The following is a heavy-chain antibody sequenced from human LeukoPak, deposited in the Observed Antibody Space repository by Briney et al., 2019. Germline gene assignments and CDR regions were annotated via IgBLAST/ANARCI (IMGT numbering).Heavy chain of an antibody. CDR3: AKDLPDRYSLEY. CDR2: TNYDGSDR. V-gene: IGHV3-30*02. J-gene: IGHJ4*02. Sequence: GGSLRLPCAASGFTFRNYAMYWVRQAPGKGLEWVAFTNYDGSDRCYADSVKGRFTVSRDNPKNTLYLQMNSLRTEDTAVYYCAKDLPDRYSLEYWGQGTMVTVPS. CDR1: GFTFRNYA. D-gene: IGHD2-15*01.